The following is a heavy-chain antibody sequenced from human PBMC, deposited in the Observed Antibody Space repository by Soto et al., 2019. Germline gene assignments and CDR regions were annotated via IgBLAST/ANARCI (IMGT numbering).Heavy chain of an antibody. CDR3: AVGSGSYYFGWFDP. D-gene: IGHD3-10*01. CDR1: GGSISSSNW. CDR2: IYHSGST. Sequence: SETLSLTCAVSGGSISSSNWWSCVRQPPGKGLEWIGEIYHSGSTNYNPSLKSRVTISVDKSKNQFSLKLSSVTAADTAVYYCAVGSGSYYFGWFDPWGQGTLVTVSS. J-gene: IGHJ5*02. V-gene: IGHV4-4*02.